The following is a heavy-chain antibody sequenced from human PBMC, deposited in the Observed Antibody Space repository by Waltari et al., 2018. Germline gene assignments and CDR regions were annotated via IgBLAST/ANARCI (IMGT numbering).Heavy chain of an antibody. Sequence: QLQLQESGPGLVKPSETLSLTCTVSGGSISSSSSYWGWIRQPPGKGLGWIGRSYSSRGTYYNPSIKSRFPAAVDTSRNPFALKLGTVTAADTAVYYCARHTHSGDSPPWFDPWGQGTLVTVSS. D-gene: IGHD2-21*01. CDR3: ARHTHSGDSPPWFDP. V-gene: IGHV4-39*01. CDR1: GGSISSSSSY. CDR2: SYSSRGT. J-gene: IGHJ5*02.